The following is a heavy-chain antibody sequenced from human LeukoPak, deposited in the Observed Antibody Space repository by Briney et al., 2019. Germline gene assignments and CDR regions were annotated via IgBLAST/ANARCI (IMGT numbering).Heavy chain of an antibody. J-gene: IGHJ4*02. CDR2: IYAGGST. CDR1: GGSISSYY. Sequence: SETLSLTCTVSGGSISSYYWSWIRQPAGKGLEWIGRIYAGGSTTYNPSLKSRVTMSVDTSNNQFSLKLTSVTAADTAVYYCAREGGPYRPLDYSGQGTLVTVPS. V-gene: IGHV4-4*07. CDR3: AREGGPYRPLDY.